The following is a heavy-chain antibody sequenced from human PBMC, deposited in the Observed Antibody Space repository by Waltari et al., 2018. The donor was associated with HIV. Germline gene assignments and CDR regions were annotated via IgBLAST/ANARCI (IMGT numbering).Heavy chain of an antibody. J-gene: IGHJ3*01. Sequence: QVRLQESGPGLVKPSETLSLTCSVSASSINSRYYWGWIRQAPGKGLELIGSIYLTGTTYYNPSLKSRVSISLNMSRNQFSLKLTSVTAADTAVYYCARDQDYYDSSGYTCYAFDPWGQGTMVIVSS. CDR3: ARDQDYYDSSGYTCYAFDP. CDR2: IYLTGTT. D-gene: IGHD3-22*01. V-gene: IGHV4-38-2*02. CDR1: ASSINSRYY.